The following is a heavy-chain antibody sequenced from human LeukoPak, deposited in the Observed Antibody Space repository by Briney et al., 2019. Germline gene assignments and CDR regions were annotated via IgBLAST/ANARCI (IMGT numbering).Heavy chain of an antibody. CDR1: GFTFSSYA. CDR2: ISGSGGST. V-gene: IGHV3-23*01. CDR3: AQTTRATIFGVSPLYY. D-gene: IGHD3-3*01. J-gene: IGHJ4*02. Sequence: PGGSLRLSCAASGFTFSSYAMSWVRQAPGKGLEWVSAISGSGGSTYYADSVKGRFTISRDNSKNTLYLQMNSLRAEDTAIYYCAQTTRATIFGVSPLYYWGQGTLVTVSS.